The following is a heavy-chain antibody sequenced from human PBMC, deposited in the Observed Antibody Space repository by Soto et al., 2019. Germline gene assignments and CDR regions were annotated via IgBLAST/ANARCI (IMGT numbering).Heavy chain of an antibody. V-gene: IGHV1-69*06. CDR3: ARDVFTLPNDYGGNNDDY. CDR2: IIPIFGTA. D-gene: IGHD4-17*01. CDR1: GYTFTSYA. Sequence: AASVKVSCKASGYTFTSYAISWVRQAPGQRLEWMGGIIPIFGTANYAQKFQGRVTITADTSTSTVYMELSSLRSEDTAVYYCARDVFTLPNDYGGNNDDYWGQGTLVTVSS. J-gene: IGHJ4*02.